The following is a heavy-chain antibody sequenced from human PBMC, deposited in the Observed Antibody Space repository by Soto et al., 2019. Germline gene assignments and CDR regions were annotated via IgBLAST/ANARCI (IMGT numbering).Heavy chain of an antibody. V-gene: IGHV4-59*08. CDR1: GGSISSYY. Sequence: QVQLQESGPGLVKPSETLSLTCTVSGGSISSYYWSWIRQPPGKGLEWIGYIYYSGSTNYNRSLKSRVTISVDTSKNQFSLKLSSVTAADTAVYYCARHDSSGWSYAFDIWGQGTMVTVSS. J-gene: IGHJ3*02. CDR2: IYYSGST. CDR3: ARHDSSGWSYAFDI. D-gene: IGHD6-19*01.